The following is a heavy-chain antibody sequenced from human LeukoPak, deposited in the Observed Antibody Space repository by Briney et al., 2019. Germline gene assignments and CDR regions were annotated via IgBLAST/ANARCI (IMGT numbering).Heavy chain of an antibody. CDR1: GASISSYY. CDR2: ICTSGST. V-gene: IGHV4-4*07. CDR3: AREREDIKLMLYAYYFDY. Sequence: PSETLSLTCTVSGASISSYYWSWIRQPAGKGLEWIGRICTSGSTNYNPSLKSRVTMSVDTSKNQFSLKLSSVTAADTAVYYCAREREDIKLMLYAYYFDYWGQGTLVTVSS. J-gene: IGHJ4*02. D-gene: IGHD2-8*01.